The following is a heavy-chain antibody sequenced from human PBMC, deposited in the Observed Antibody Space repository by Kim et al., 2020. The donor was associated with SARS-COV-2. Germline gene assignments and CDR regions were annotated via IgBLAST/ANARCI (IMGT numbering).Heavy chain of an antibody. CDR1: GFTFSNAW. Sequence: GGSLRLSCAASGFTFSNAWMSWVRQAPGKGLEWVGRIKSKTDGGTTDYAAPVKGRFTISRDDSKNTLYLQMNSLKTEDTAVYYCTTLNDLITMVRGVIIKGSYWGQGTLVTVSS. V-gene: IGHV3-15*01. J-gene: IGHJ4*02. D-gene: IGHD3-10*01. CDR2: IKSKTDGGTT. CDR3: TTLNDLITMVRGVIIKGSY.